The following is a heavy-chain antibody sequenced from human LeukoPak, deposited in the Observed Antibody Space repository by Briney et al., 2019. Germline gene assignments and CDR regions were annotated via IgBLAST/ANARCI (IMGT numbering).Heavy chain of an antibody. CDR3: ARRYCSGGSCYPDY. J-gene: IGHJ4*02. CDR1: GYTFTGYY. Sequence: ASVKVSCKASGYTFTGYYMHWVRQAPGQGLEWMGWINPNSGGTNYAQKFQGRVTMTSDTSIATAYMELSSLRSDDTAVYYCARRYCSGGSCYPDYWGQGTLVTVPS. CDR2: INPNSGGT. D-gene: IGHD2-15*01. V-gene: IGHV1-2*02.